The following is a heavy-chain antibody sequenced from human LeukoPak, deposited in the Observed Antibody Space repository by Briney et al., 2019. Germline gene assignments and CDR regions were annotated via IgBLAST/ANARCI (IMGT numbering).Heavy chain of an antibody. CDR1: GFVVANNY. V-gene: IGHV3-23*01. D-gene: IGHD6-6*01. Sequence: PGGSLRLSCAVSGFVVANNYMTWVRQAPGKGLEWVSAISGSGGSTYYADSVKGRFTISRDNSKNTLYLQMNSLRAEDTAVYYCAKVSISSYFGYWGQGTLVTVSS. J-gene: IGHJ4*02. CDR2: ISGSGGST. CDR3: AKVSISSYFGY.